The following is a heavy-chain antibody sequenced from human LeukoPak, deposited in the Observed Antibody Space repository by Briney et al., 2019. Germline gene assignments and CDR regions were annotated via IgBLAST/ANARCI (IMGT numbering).Heavy chain of an antibody. J-gene: IGHJ4*02. CDR1: GGSISSYY. V-gene: IGHV4-4*07. CDR2: IYTSGST. CDR3: ARDPSDYCSSTSCYTREYYFDY. Sequence: SETLSLTCTVSGGSISSYYWSWVRQPPGKGLEWIWRIYTSGSTNYNPSPKSRVTMSVDTPKNQFSLKLSSVTAADTAVYYCARDPSDYCSSTSCYTREYYFDYWGQGTLVTVSS. D-gene: IGHD2-2*02.